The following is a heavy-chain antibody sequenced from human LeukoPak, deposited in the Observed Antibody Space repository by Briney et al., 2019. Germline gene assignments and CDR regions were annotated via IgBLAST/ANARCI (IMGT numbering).Heavy chain of an antibody. J-gene: IGHJ4*02. V-gene: IGHV3-30-3*01. CDR3: ARDYVDGLTHEWELLY. Sequence: PGGSLRLSCAASGFTFSSYAMHWVRQAPGEGLEWVAVISYDGSNKYYADSVKGRFTISRDNSKNTLYLQMNSLRAEDTAVYYCARDYVDGLTHEWELLYWGQGTLVTVSS. CDR2: ISYDGSNK. D-gene: IGHD1-26*01. CDR1: GFTFSSYA.